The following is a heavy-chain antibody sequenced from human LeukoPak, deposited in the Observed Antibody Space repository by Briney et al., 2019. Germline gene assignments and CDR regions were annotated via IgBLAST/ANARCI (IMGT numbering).Heavy chain of an antibody. CDR1: GFTFSSYA. CDR2: ISGSGGGT. J-gene: IGHJ4*02. V-gene: IGHV3-23*01. CDR3: AKDRGAARPSLYSFDY. D-gene: IGHD6-6*01. Sequence: GGSLRLSCAASGFTFSSYAMSWVRQAPGKGLEWVSGISGSGGGTYYADSVKGRFTISRDNSKNTLSLQMNSLRAEDTAIYYSAKDRGAARPSLYSFDYWGQGTLVTVSS.